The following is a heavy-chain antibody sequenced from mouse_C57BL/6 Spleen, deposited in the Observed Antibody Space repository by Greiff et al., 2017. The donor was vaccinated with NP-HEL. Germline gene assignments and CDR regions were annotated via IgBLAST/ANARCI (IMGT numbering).Heavy chain of an antibody. V-gene: IGHV1-15*01. J-gene: IGHJ2*01. D-gene: IGHD1-1*01. Sequence: QVQLKESGAELVRPGASVTLSCKASGYTFTDYEMHWVKQTPVHGLEWIGAIDPETGGTAYNQKFKGKAILTADKSSSTAYMELRSLTSEDSAVYYCTRPNYYGSSYDYWGQGTTLTVSS. CDR3: TRPNYYGSSYDY. CDR1: GYTFTDYE. CDR2: IDPETGGT.